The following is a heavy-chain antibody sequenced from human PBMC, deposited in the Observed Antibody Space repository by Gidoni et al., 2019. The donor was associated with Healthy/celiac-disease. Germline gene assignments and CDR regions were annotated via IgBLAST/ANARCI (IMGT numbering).Heavy chain of an antibody. V-gene: IGHV3-30*03. Sequence: QVWLVESGGGGVQPGRSLWLSFAPSGFPFSSYGTHWVRQAPGKGVEWVAVISYDGSNKYYADSVKGRFTISRDNSKNTLYLQMNSLRAEDTAVYFSGRNSNYYYGMDVWGQGTTVTVSS. CDR2: ISYDGSNK. CDR1: GFPFSSYG. J-gene: IGHJ6*02. CDR3: GRNSNYYYGMDV. D-gene: IGHD3-10*01.